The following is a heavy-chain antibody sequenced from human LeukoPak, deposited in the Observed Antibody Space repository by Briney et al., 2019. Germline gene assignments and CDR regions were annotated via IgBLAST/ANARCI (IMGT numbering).Heavy chain of an antibody. CDR3: ARDSAYYGSGSYNWFDP. V-gene: IGHV1-2*04. Sequence: ASVKVSCKASGYTFTGYYMHWVRQAPGQGLEWMGWINPNSGGTNYAQKFQGWVTMTRDTSISTAYMELSRLRSDDTAVYYCARDSAYYGSGSYNWFDPWGQGTLVTVSS. J-gene: IGHJ5*02. CDR2: INPNSGGT. CDR1: GYTFTGYY. D-gene: IGHD3-10*01.